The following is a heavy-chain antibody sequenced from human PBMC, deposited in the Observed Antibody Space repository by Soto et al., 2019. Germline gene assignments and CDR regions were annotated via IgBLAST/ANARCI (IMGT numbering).Heavy chain of an antibody. CDR2: IKPNSGGT. D-gene: IGHD1-20*01. CDR3: ARGKKVTGTMTDGMDV. J-gene: IGHJ6*02. V-gene: IGHV1-2*02. Sequence: ASVRVSCKASGYTFTGYYMHWGRQAPGQGHEWMGWIKPNSGGTNYAQKFQGRLTMTRNTTISPAYMELIRLRPDDTAVYYCARGKKVTGTMTDGMDVWGQGTTVTVSS. CDR1: GYTFTGYY.